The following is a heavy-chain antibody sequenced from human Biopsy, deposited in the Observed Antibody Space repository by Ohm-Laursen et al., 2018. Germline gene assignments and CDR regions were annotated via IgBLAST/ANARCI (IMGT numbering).Heavy chain of an antibody. J-gene: IGHJ6*02. V-gene: IGHV3-9*02. CDR3: ARDRGGARYGMDV. Sequence: SLRLSCAASGITTRSYWMSWVRQPPGKGLEWVSGIRRNSAIIDYADSVRGRFTISRDNARRFLFLQMNNLKSEDTAFYYCARDRGGARYGMDVWGRGTTVTVSS. CDR2: IRRNSAII. D-gene: IGHD1-26*01. CDR1: GITTRSYW.